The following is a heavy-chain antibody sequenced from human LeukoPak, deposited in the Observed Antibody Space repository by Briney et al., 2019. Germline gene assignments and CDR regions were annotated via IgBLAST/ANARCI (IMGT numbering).Heavy chain of an antibody. D-gene: IGHD2-2*01. Sequence: PGGSLRLSCAASGFAFTNYAMHWVRQAPGKGLEWVAVISYDGSNKYYADSVKGRSTISRDNSKNTLYLQMNSLRAEDAAVYYCARDTIPTKVKNWFDPWGQGTLVTVSS. CDR1: GFAFTNYA. J-gene: IGHJ5*02. CDR2: ISYDGSNK. CDR3: ARDTIPTKVKNWFDP. V-gene: IGHV3-30-3*01.